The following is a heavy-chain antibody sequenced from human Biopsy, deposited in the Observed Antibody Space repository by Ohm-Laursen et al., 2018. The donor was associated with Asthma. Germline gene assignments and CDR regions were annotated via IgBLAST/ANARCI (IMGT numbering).Heavy chain of an antibody. Sequence: SETLSLTCSLSSGSGGYMRSGNYYWGWIRQPPGKGLEWIGSIYYSGTTYYNPSLESRVTVPADTSKNHFSLKLTSVTAADTAVYYCVRGSSSWHHGPFHYYYGLDVWGQGTTATVSS. CDR1: SGSGGYMRSGNYY. D-gene: IGHD6-13*01. V-gene: IGHV4-39*01. CDR2: IYYSGTT. CDR3: VRGSSSWHHGPFHYYYGLDV. J-gene: IGHJ6*02.